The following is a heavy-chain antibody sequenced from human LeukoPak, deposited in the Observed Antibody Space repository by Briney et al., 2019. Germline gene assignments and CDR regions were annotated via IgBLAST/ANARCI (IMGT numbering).Heavy chain of an antibody. Sequence: GESLRLSCAASALTFPNYGMAWVRQAPGNVLEWVSTIIGGGRNTHYVESVGGRFAISRDNSKNTFYLEMNNPTTGDTAVYFCTKDGPPHGAPPTIFDSWGQGIQVTVSS. CDR2: IIGGGRNT. D-gene: IGHD4/OR15-4a*01. CDR1: ALTFPNYG. CDR3: TKDGPPHGAPPTIFDS. J-gene: IGHJ4*02. V-gene: IGHV3-23*01.